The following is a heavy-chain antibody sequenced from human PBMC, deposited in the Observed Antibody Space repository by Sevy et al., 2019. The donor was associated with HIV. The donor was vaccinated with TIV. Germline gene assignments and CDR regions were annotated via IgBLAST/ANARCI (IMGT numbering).Heavy chain of an antibody. Sequence: GGSLRLSCAGSGFTFSDYYMSWIRQAPGKGLEWISYISGSDDTIYYADSVKGRFTVSRDNTKNLLYLEMNSLRVEDTAMNYCARDHEKDGDLGDYYYYAMDVWGQGTTVTVSS. CDR3: ARDHEKDGDLGDYYYYAMDV. CDR1: GFTFSDYY. V-gene: IGHV3-11*01. D-gene: IGHD4-17*01. J-gene: IGHJ6*02. CDR2: ISGSDDTI.